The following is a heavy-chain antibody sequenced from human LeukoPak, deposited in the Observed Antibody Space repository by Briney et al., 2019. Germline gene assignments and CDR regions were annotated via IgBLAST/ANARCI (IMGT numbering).Heavy chain of an antibody. J-gene: IGHJ4*02. V-gene: IGHV3-9*01. D-gene: IGHD1-1*01. CDR1: GFTFDDYA. CDR3: AKSSDNLRPFDY. Sequence: GGSLRLSRAASGFTFDDYAMHWVRQAPGKGLEWVSGISWNSGTIGYADSVKGRFTISRDNAKNSLYLQMNSLRAEDTALYYCAKSSDNLRPFDYWGQGTLVTVSS. CDR2: ISWNSGTI.